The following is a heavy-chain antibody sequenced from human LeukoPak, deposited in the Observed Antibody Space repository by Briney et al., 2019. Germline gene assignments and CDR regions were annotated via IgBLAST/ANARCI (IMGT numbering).Heavy chain of an antibody. J-gene: IGHJ4*02. V-gene: IGHV3-30*02. CDR2: IRPDGHNK. D-gene: IGHD3-22*01. Sequence: GGSLRLSCAASGFIFIGYGMHWVRQAPGKGPEWVAFIRPDGHNKYYADSVKGRFTISRDNSKNTLYLQMNSLRAEDTAVYYCAKDLPSYYYDSSGYWDYWGQGTLVTVSS. CDR3: AKDLPSYYYDSSGYWDY. CDR1: GFIFIGYG.